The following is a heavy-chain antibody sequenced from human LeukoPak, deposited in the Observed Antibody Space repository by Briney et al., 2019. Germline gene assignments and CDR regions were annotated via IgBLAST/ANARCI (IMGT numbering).Heavy chain of an antibody. CDR3: ALGIAAAGPRDY. CDR1: GGSFSGYY. Sequence: SETLSLTCAVYGGSFSGYYWSWIRQPPGKGLEWIGEINHSGSTNYNPSLKSRVTITVDTSKNQFSLKLSSVTAADTAVYYCALGIAAAGPRDYWGQGTLVTVSS. D-gene: IGHD6-13*01. CDR2: INHSGST. J-gene: IGHJ4*02. V-gene: IGHV4-34*01.